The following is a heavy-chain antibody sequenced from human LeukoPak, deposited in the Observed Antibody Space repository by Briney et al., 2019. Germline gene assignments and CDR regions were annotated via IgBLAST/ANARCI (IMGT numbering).Heavy chain of an antibody. Sequence: SETLSLTCTVSGGSISSYYWTWIRQPAGKGLEWIGRIYTTGSTNYNPSLNSRVTMSVDTSKNQFSLKLSSVTAADTAVYYCARHGRQWLDGWFDPWGQGTLVTVSS. D-gene: IGHD6-19*01. V-gene: IGHV4-4*07. CDR2: IYTTGST. CDR3: ARHGRQWLDGWFDP. CDR1: GGSISSYY. J-gene: IGHJ5*02.